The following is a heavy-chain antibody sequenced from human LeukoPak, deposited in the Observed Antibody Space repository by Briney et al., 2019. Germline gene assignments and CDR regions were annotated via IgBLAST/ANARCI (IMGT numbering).Heavy chain of an antibody. CDR1: GGTFSRYA. J-gene: IGHJ4*02. V-gene: IGHV1-69*04. Sequence: SVKVSCKASGGTFSRYAISWVRQAPGQGLEWMGRIIPILGIANYAQKFQGRVTITADKSTSTAYMELSSLRSEDTAVYYRARDCSSTSCFRSYVDYWGQGTLVTVSS. D-gene: IGHD2-2*01. CDR2: IIPILGIA. CDR3: ARDCSSTSCFRSYVDY.